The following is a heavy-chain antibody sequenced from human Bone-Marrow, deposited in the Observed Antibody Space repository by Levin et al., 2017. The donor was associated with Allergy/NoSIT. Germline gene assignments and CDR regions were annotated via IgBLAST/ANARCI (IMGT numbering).Heavy chain of an antibody. CDR1: GFTFRNYW. J-gene: IGHJ4*02. CDR2: INSDGRSI. CDR3: ARGLTYDDKMTTLDY. D-gene: IGHD5-24*01. V-gene: IGHV3-74*01. Sequence: GGSLRLSCAASGFTFRNYWMHWVRQAPGKGLVWVSRINSDGRSIDYADSVKGRFSISRDNAKNTLYLQLNGLRADDTAVYYCARGLTYDDKMTTLDYWGQGTLVTVSS.